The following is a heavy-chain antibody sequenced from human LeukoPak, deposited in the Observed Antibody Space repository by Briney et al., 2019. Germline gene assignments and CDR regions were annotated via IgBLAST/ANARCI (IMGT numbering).Heavy chain of an antibody. D-gene: IGHD3-3*01. CDR1: GFTFSSYS. CDR2: ISSSSSYI. Sequence: GSLRLSCAASGFTFSSYSMNWVREAPGKGLEWVSSISSSSSYIYYADSVKGRFTISRDNAKNSLYLQMNSLRAEDTAVYYCARDAQYDFWSGSFDYWGQGTLVTVSS. V-gene: IGHV3-21*01. J-gene: IGHJ4*02. CDR3: ARDAQYDFWSGSFDY.